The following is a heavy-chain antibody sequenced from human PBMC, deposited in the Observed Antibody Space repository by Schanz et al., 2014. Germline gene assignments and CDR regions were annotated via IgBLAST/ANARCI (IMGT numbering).Heavy chain of an antibody. CDR2: ISRSSSTI. CDR3: AKDGYDISGNYENY. Sequence: EVQLVESGGGLVQPGGSLRLSCAASGFTFSTYSMNWVRQAPGKGLEWVSYISRSSSTIYYADSVKGRFTISRDKSTNTLYLQMKSLRDEDTAVYYCAKDGYDISGNYENYWGQGTLVTVSS. V-gene: IGHV3-48*02. D-gene: IGHD3-22*01. CDR1: GFTFSTYS. J-gene: IGHJ4*02.